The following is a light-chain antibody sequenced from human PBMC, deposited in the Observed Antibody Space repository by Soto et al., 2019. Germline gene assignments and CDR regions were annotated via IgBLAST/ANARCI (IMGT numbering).Light chain of an antibody. Sequence: DIYMTQSPSSLSASVGDRVIITCRASQDIHNRLGWYQQKPEKARKSLIYRASNLQSGVPSRFIGWGSGTEFTLTINNLQPEDFATYYCQQANSFPLTFGGGTKVEIK. CDR3: QQANSFPLT. V-gene: IGKV1-12*01. CDR1: QDIHNR. CDR2: RAS. J-gene: IGKJ4*01.